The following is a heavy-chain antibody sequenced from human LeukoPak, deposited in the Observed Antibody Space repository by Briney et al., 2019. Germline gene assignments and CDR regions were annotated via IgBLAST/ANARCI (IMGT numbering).Heavy chain of an antibody. D-gene: IGHD1-26*01. CDR3: ARDLIVGATNWFDP. V-gene: IGHV1-18*01. J-gene: IGHJ5*02. CDR2: ISAYNGNT. CDR1: GYTFTSYG. Sequence: GASVKVSYKASGYTFTSYGISWVRQAPGQGLEWMGWISAYNGNTNYAQKLQGRVTMTTDTSTSTAYMELRSLRSDDTAVYYCARDLIVGATNWFDPWGQGTLVTVSS.